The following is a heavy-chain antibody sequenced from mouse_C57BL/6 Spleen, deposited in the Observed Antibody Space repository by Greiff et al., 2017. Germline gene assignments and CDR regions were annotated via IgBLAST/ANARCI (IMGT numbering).Heavy chain of an antibody. Sequence: EVKLVESGGGLVKPGGSLKLSCAASGFTFSSYAMSWVRQTPEKRLEWVATISDGGSYTYYPDNVKGRFTISRDNAKNNLYLKLRHLKSEETAMYYCERDQSYYYGSSPMDYWGQGTSVTVSS. CDR1: GFTFSSYA. D-gene: IGHD1-1*01. V-gene: IGHV5-4*01. CDR2: ISDGGSYT. CDR3: ERDQSYYYGSSPMDY. J-gene: IGHJ4*01.